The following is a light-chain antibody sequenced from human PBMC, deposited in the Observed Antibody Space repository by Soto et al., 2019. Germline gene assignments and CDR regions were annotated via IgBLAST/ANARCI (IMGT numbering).Light chain of an antibody. J-gene: IGKJ1*01. V-gene: IGKV3-20*01. Sequence: EIVLTQSPGTLSLSPGERATLSCRASQSVSSYYLAWYQHKPGQTPILLIYASSSRATGIPDRFSGGGSGTEFTLTISGLEPEDFATYYCQQSYSTPQTFGQGTKVDIK. CDR1: QSVSSYY. CDR3: QQSYSTPQT. CDR2: ASS.